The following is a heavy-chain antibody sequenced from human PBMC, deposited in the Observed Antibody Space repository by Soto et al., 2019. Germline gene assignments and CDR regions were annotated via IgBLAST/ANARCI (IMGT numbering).Heavy chain of an antibody. J-gene: IGHJ1*01. CDR1: GFTFRSYV. Sequence: QVQLVESGGSVVQPGTSLRVSCVGSGFTFRSYVIHWVRQAPGKGLEWVALTSYDGSDKYYDDSVRGRFTISRDNSRNTVDLQMDSLRLEDTALYYCARWGTTGGLDVWGQGTLVSVS. D-gene: IGHD3-16*01. CDR3: ARWGTTGGLDV. V-gene: IGHV3-30*19. CDR2: TSYDGSDK.